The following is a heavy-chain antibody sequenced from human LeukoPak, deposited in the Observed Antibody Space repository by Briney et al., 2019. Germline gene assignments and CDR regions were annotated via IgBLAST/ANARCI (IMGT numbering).Heavy chain of an antibody. CDR3: AKDFSTVTTSDY. CDR1: GFTFSSYA. V-gene: IGHV3-30*02. J-gene: IGHJ4*02. Sequence: GGSLRLSCAASGFTFSSYAMHWVRQAPGKGLEWVAFIRYDGSNKYYADSVKGRFTISRDNSKNTLYLQMNSLRAEDTAVYYCAKDFSTVTTSDYWGQGTLVTVSS. CDR2: IRYDGSNK. D-gene: IGHD4-17*01.